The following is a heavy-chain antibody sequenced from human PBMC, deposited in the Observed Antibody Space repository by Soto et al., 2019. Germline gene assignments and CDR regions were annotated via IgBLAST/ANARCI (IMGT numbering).Heavy chain of an antibody. CDR1: GYTFTSYG. CDR2: ISAYNGNT. Sequence: QVQLVQSGAEVKKPGASVKVSCKASGYTFTSYGISWVRQAPGQGLAWMGWISAYNGNTNYAQKLQGRVTMTTDTPTSTADMELRSLRSDDTAVYYCARDRPWLVSPRRQDAFDLWGQGTMVTVSS. J-gene: IGHJ3*01. V-gene: IGHV1-18*01. D-gene: IGHD6-19*01. CDR3: ARDRPWLVSPRRQDAFDL.